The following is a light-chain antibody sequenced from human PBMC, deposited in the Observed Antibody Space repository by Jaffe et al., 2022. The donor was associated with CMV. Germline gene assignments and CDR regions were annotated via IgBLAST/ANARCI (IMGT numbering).Light chain of an antibody. CDR3: QQYDKWPRT. CDR1: QSISSH. CDR2: AAS. V-gene: IGKV3-15*01. Sequence: EIVMTQSPATLSVSPGERATLSCRASQSISSHLVWYQQRPGQAPRLLIYAASNRATGIPARFSGSGSGTEFTLTISSLQSEDLAVYYCQQYDKWPRTFGQGTKVEIK. J-gene: IGKJ1*01.